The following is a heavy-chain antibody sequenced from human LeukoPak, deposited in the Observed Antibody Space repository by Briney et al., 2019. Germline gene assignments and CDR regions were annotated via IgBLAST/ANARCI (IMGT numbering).Heavy chain of an antibody. Sequence: GVSLKISCQGSGYSFTSYWIGWVRPVPGKGLEWMGIIYPGECDTRYSPSFQGQVTISADKSISTAYLQWSSLKASDTAMYYCARVDTAMVTDYWGQGTLVTVSS. D-gene: IGHD5-18*01. J-gene: IGHJ4*02. V-gene: IGHV5-51*01. CDR2: IYPGECDT. CDR1: GYSFTSYW. CDR3: ARVDTAMVTDY.